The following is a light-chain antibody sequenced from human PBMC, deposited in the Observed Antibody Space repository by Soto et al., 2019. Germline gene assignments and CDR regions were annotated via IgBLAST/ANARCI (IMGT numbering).Light chain of an antibody. CDR3: QQYGYPQLT. CDR1: QSISSNY. Sequence: EIVLTQSPGTLSLSPGETVTLSCRASQSISSNYVAWFQHKPGQAPRPLIYDASSRAPGIPERFSGSGAGRDFSLTINRLEPEESAVFYCQQYGYPQLTFGGGTKVEIK. CDR2: DAS. J-gene: IGKJ4*01. V-gene: IGKV3-20*01.